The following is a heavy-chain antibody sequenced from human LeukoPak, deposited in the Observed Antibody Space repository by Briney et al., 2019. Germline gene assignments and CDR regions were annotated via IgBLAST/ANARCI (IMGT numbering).Heavy chain of an antibody. V-gene: IGHV4-59*01. CDR3: TRGRAYYDSTGYYY. Sequence: SETLSLTCTVSGGSMTNYYWTWIRQSPGKGLEWIGHTYYSGNTNYNPSLKSRVTISIDTSKNQFSLKLSSVTAADTAVYYCTRGRAYYDSTGYYYWGRGILVTISS. CDR2: TYYSGNT. D-gene: IGHD3-22*01. J-gene: IGHJ4*02. CDR1: GGSMTNYY.